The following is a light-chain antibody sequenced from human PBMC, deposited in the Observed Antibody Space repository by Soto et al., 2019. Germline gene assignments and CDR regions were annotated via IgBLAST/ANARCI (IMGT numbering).Light chain of an antibody. CDR3: QQYNSYSS. J-gene: IGKJ2*01. V-gene: IGKV1-5*03. Sequence: DIQMTQSPSTLSASAGDRVTITCRVSQSISGWLAWYQQKPGKAPKLLIYKASSLESGVPSRFSGSGSETEFTLTISSLQPDDFATYYCQQYNSYSSFGQGTKLEIK. CDR1: QSISGW. CDR2: KAS.